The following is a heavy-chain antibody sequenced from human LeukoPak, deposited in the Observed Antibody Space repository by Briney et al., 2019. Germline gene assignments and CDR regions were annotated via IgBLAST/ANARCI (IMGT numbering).Heavy chain of an antibody. D-gene: IGHD6-13*01. V-gene: IGHV1-46*01. CDR1: GYTFTSYD. CDR3: ARDMSRIAAAGALLHFDY. CDR2: INPSGGST. J-gene: IGHJ4*02. Sequence: ASVKVSCKASGYTFTSYDINWVRQATGQGLEWMGIINPSGGSTSYAQKFQGRVTMTRDMSTSTVYMELSSLRSENTAVYYCARDMSRIAAAGALLHFDYWGQGTLVTVSS.